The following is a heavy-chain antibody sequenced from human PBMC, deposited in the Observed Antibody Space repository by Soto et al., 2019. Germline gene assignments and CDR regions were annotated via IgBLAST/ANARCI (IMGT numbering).Heavy chain of an antibody. CDR1: GFTLSNAW. CDR2: IKSKTDGGTT. D-gene: IGHD6-6*01. J-gene: IGHJ4*02. Sequence: PGGSLRLSCAASGFTLSNAWMSWVRQAPGKGLEWVGRIKSKTDGGTTDYAAPVKGRFTISRDDSKNTLYLQMNSLKTEDTAVYYCTTSIAARSFFDYWGQGTLVTVSS. V-gene: IGHV3-15*01. CDR3: TTSIAARSFFDY.